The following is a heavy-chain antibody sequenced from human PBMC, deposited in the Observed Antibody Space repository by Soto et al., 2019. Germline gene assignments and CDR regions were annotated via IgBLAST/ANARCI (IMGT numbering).Heavy chain of an antibody. Sequence: QVQLVQSGAEVKKPGASVKVSCKASGYTFTSYGISWVRQAPGQGLEWMGWISAYNGNTNYAQKLQGRVTMTTDTSTSTAYMELRSLRSDDTAVYYCARDRDDILTDWLFVWFDPWGQGTLVTVSS. CDR2: ISAYNGNT. D-gene: IGHD3-9*01. J-gene: IGHJ5*02. CDR3: ARDRDDILTDWLFVWFDP. V-gene: IGHV1-18*01. CDR1: GYTFTSYG.